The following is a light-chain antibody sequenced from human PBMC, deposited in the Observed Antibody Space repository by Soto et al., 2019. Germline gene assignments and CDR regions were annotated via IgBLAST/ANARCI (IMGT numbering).Light chain of an antibody. CDR3: QQRTRWPMT. CDR2: DGS. J-gene: IGKJ5*01. V-gene: IGKV3-11*01. CDR1: QNLHSF. Sequence: EIVLTQSQATLSVSPGERVTLSCLASQNLHSFLNWYQQRPGQAPRPLIYDGSKRAAGVPDRISGDGSGTDYTLTISSLEPEDFAVYYCQQRTRWPMTFGQGTRLEI.